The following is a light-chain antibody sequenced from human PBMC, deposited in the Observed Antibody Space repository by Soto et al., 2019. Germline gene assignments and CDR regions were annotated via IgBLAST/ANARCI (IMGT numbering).Light chain of an antibody. CDR3: QQYNNWPIT. J-gene: IGKJ5*01. Sequence: ENVLTQTPVTLSLSPGERATLACRASQSISVYLAWYQQKPGQAPRLLIYDGSNRATGIPARFSGSGSGTEFTLTISSLQSEDFEIYYCQQYNNWPITFGQGTRLEIK. CDR1: QSISVY. CDR2: DGS. V-gene: IGKV3D-15*01.